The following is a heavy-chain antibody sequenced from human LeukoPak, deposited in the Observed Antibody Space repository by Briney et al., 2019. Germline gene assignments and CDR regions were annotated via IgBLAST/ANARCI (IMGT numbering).Heavy chain of an antibody. CDR2: ISTSGGGT. CDR3: AKSTVSPNYYDSSGSFDY. V-gene: IGHV3-23*01. CDR1: GFTFSSYA. J-gene: IGHJ4*02. D-gene: IGHD3-22*01. Sequence: GGSLRLSCAASGFTFSSYAMSWVRQAPGKGLEWVSAISTSGGGTYYADSVKGRFTISRYNSKNTLYLQMNSLRAEDTAVYYCAKSTVSPNYYDSSGSFDYWGQGTLVTVSS.